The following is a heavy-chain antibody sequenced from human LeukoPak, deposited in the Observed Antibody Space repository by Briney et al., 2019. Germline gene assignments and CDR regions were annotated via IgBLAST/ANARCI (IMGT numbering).Heavy chain of an antibody. J-gene: IGHJ5*02. D-gene: IGHD5-12*01. V-gene: IGHV3-30*02. Sequence: PGGSLRLSCAASGFNFSNYDIHWVRQAPGRGLEWVAFIRYDGSDKYYADSVKGRFTISRDNSKNTLYLQMNSLRTEDTAVYYCAKGGTSWGQGTLVTVSS. CDR1: GFNFSNYD. CDR2: IRYDGSDK. CDR3: AKGGTS.